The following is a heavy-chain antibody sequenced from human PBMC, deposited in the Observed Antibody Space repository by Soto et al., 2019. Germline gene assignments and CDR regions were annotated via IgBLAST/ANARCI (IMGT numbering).Heavy chain of an antibody. V-gene: IGHV6-1*01. D-gene: IGHD6-19*01. CDR2: TYYRSKWSY. Sequence: SQTLSLTCVISGDSVSSDRSSWNWIRHSPSRGLELLAKTYYRSKWSYDYAISVRSRIIIIPDTSRNQFSLQLNSVTPEDTAVYYCVGLRGNGWIDHWGQGNQVTVS. CDR1: GDSVSSDRSS. CDR3: VGLRGNGWIDH. J-gene: IGHJ4*02.